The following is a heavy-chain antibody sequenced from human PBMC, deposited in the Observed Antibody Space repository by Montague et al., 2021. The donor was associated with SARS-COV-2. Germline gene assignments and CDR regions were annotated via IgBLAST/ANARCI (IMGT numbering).Heavy chain of an antibody. J-gene: IGHJ4*02. D-gene: IGHD1-14*01. CDR1: GFAFNNYW. CDR3: VRDKGTHRILDY. V-gene: IGHV3-74*01. Sequence: XLRLSCAASGFAFNNYWMHWVRQAPGKGLVWVSRIKFDGTVIHYADSVKGRFTISRDNAKNTLYLQMNSLRVEETAVYHCVRDKGTHRILDYWGQGILVTVAS. CDR2: IKFDGTVI.